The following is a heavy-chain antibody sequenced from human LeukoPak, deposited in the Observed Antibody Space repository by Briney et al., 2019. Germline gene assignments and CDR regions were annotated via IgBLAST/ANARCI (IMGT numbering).Heavy chain of an antibody. J-gene: IGHJ3*02. CDR1: GFTVSSYS. Sequence: GGSLTLSCAASGFTVSSYSMNWVRQAPGNGRGWVSYISSSTNTIYYADSVKGRFTISRDNAKNSLFLQMNSLRDEDTAVYYCARGGYGANDDAFDIWGQGTMVTVSS. D-gene: IGHD4-23*01. CDR3: ARGGYGANDDAFDI. CDR2: ISSSTNTI. V-gene: IGHV3-48*02.